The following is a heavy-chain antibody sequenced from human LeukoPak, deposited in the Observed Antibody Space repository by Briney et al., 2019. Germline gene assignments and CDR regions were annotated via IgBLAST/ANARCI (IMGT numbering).Heavy chain of an antibody. CDR2: IYYSGST. J-gene: IGHJ6*03. CDR1: GGSISSYY. CDR3: ATGSNYYGSGTPRGVHCYYYYMDV. V-gene: IGHV4-59*01. Sequence: SETLSLTCTVSGGSISSYYWSWIRQPPGKGLEWIGYIYYSGSTNYNPSLKSRVTISVDTSKNQFSLKLSSVTAADTAVYYCATGSNYYGSGTPRGVHCYYYYMDVWGKGTTVTISS. D-gene: IGHD3-10*01.